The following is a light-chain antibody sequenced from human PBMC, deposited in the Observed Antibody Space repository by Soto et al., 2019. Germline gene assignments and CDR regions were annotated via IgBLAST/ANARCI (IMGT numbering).Light chain of an antibody. CDR1: QTINKW. J-gene: IGKJ1*01. CDR2: DAS. Sequence: DIQMTQSPSTLSASVGDRVTITCRASQTINKWLAWYQQKPGKAPQLLISDASSLQNGVPSRFSGSGSGAECTLTISSLRPEDFATYCCQQYSDYSSFGHGTKVDIK. V-gene: IGKV1-5*01. CDR3: QQYSDYSS.